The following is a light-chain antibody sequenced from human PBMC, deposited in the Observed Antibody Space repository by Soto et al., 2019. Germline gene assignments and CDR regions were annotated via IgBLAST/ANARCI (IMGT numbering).Light chain of an antibody. CDR3: SSYTRSSTYV. CDR2: EVS. V-gene: IGLV2-14*01. CDR1: SSDVGGYNY. J-gene: IGLJ1*01. Sequence: QSALTQPAAVSGSPGQSITISCTGTSSDVGGYNYVSWYQQHPGKAPKLMIYEVSNRPSGVSNRFYGSKSGNTASLTISGLQAEDEADYYCSSYTRSSTYVFGTGNKVTVL.